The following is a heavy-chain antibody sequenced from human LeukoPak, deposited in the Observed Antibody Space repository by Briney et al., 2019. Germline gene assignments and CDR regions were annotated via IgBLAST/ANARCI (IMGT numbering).Heavy chain of an antibody. Sequence: EASVKVSCKASGGTFSSYTICWVRQAPGQGLEWMGRIIPILGIANYAQKFQGRVTITADKSTSTAYMELSSLRSEDTAVYYCARGEVVVVTAIRYYYYGMDVWGQGTTVTVSS. J-gene: IGHJ6*02. CDR1: GGTFSSYT. V-gene: IGHV1-69*02. CDR2: IIPILGIA. CDR3: ARGEVVVVTAIRYYYYGMDV. D-gene: IGHD2-21*02.